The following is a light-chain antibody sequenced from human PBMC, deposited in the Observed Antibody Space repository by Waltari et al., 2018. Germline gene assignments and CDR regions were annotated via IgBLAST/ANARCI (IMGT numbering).Light chain of an antibody. CDR2: EVS. J-gene: IGLJ1*01. V-gene: IGLV2-14*01. CDR3: SSYTNRATLRV. Sequence: QSIAISCTGTSSDIGNYNYVSWYQQHPGKAPKLILYEVSDRPSGVSRRFSGSKSGNKATLTISGLQADDEADYYCSSYTNRATLRVFGTGTKVTVL. CDR1: SSDIGNYNY.